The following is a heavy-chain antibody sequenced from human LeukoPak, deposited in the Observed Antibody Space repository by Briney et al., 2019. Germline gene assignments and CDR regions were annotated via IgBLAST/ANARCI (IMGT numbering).Heavy chain of an antibody. CDR3: ARDRTQYYFDY. CDR1: GGSISSGGYY. CDR2: IYHSGST. V-gene: IGHV4-30-2*01. J-gene: IGHJ4*02. Sequence: SETLSLTCTVSGGSISSGGYYWSWIRQPPGKGLEWIGYIYHSGSTYYNPSLKSRVTISVDRSKNQFSLKLSSVTAADTAVYYCARDRTQYYFDYWGQGTLVTVSS. D-gene: IGHD1-14*01.